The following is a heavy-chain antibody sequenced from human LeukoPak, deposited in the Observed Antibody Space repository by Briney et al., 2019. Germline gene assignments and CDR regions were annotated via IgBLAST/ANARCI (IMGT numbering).Heavy chain of an antibody. Sequence: GGSLRLSCAASGFTFSGSAMHWVRQASGKGLEWVGRIRSKASSYATAYAASVKGRFTISRDDSKNTAYLQMNSLKTEDTAVYYCTRSSSAPAYFDYWGQGTLVTVSS. J-gene: IGHJ4*02. CDR2: IRSKASSYAT. CDR3: TRSSSAPAYFDY. V-gene: IGHV3-73*01. CDR1: GFTFSGSA.